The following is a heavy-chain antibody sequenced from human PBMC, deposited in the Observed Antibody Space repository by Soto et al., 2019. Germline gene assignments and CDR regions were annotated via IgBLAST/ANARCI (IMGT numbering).Heavy chain of an antibody. V-gene: IGHV3-43*01. CDR2: ISWDGGST. J-gene: IGHJ6*02. CDR1: GFTFDDYT. CDR3: AKDIGGGLELLRLLSHYYGMDV. D-gene: IGHD1-7*01. Sequence: GGSLRLSCAASGFTFDDYTMHWVRQAPGKGLEWVSLISWDGGSTYYADSVKGRFTISRDNSKNSLYLQMNSLRTEDTALYYCAKDIGGGLELLRLLSHYYGMDVWGQGTTVTVSS.